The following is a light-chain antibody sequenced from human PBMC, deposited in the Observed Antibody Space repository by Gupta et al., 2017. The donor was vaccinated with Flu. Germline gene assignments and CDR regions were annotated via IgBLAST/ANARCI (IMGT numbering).Light chain of an antibody. J-gene: IGLJ1*01. V-gene: IGLV1-44*01. Sequence: SVLTHPPSASGTPGPRVTISCSGSSSHIGSNTVNWYQQLPGTAPKLLIYRNNQRPSGVPDRFSGSKSGTSASLAISGLQAEDEADYYCATWDDSRNGQYVFGTGTKVTVL. CDR3: ATWDDSRNGQYV. CDR2: RNN. CDR1: SSHIGSNT.